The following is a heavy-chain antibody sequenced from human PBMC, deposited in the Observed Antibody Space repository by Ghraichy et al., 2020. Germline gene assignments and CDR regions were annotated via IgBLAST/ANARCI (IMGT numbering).Heavy chain of an antibody. J-gene: IGHJ3*02. CDR2: IIPILGIV. CDR1: GGTFSSYT. Sequence: SVKVSCKASGGTFSSYTINWVRQAPGQGLEWMGRIIPILGIVDYVQKFQGRVTITADKSTSTAYMELSSLRSADTAVYYCARVGDALGYSLDIWGQGTMVSVSS. V-gene: IGHV1-69*02. D-gene: IGHD2-15*01. CDR3: ARVGDALGYSLDI.